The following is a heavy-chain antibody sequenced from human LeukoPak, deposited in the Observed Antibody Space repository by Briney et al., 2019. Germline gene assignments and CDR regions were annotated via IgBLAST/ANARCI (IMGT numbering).Heavy chain of an antibody. Sequence: PSETLSLTCTVSGGSISSYYWSWIRQPPGKGLEWIGYIYYSGSTNYNPSLKSRVTISVDTSKNQFSLNLSSVTAADTAVYYCARHGSQSSGYYYWGQGTLVTVSS. V-gene: IGHV4-59*08. CDR1: GGSISSYY. CDR3: ARHGSQSSGYYY. D-gene: IGHD3-9*01. J-gene: IGHJ4*01. CDR2: IYYSGST.